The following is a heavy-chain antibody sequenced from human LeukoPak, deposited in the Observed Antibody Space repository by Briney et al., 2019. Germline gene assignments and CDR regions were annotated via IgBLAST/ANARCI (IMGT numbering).Heavy chain of an antibody. CDR1: GYTFTSYG. CDR3: ARISDYDFWSGYYSYYYYGMDV. J-gene: IGHJ6*02. V-gene: IGHV1-18*01. Sequence: GASVKVSCKASGYTFTSYGISWVRQAPGQGLEWMGWISAYNGNTNYAQKLQGRVTMTTDTSTSTAYMELRSLRSEDTAVYYCARISDYDFWSGYYSYYYYGMDVWGQGTTVTVSS. CDR2: ISAYNGNT. D-gene: IGHD3-3*01.